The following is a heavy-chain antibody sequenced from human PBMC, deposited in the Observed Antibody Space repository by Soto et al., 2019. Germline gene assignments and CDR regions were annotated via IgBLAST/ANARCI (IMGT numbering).Heavy chain of an antibody. V-gene: IGHV3-33*01. Sequence: QVQLVESGGGVVQPGQSLRLSCAASGFTISNYDMHWVRQAPGKGLEWVAVIWKDGNNKYYRDSVKGRFTISRDNSKNTLELQMSSLRGEDTAVYYCARGEASTDEAFDIWGQGTMVTVSS. CDR2: IWKDGNNK. CDR3: ARGEASTDEAFDI. CDR1: GFTISNYD. J-gene: IGHJ3*02.